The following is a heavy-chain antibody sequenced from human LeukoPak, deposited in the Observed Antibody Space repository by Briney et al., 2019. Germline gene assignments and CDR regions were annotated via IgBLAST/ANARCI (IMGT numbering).Heavy chain of an antibody. D-gene: IGHD2-15*01. J-gene: IGHJ4*02. CDR3: ARSSGGETLGLDY. Sequence: PSETLSLTCTISAASISSSSHHWGWIRQHPGKGLEWIGYIYYSGSTYYNPSLKSRVTISVDTSKNQFSLKLSSVTAADTAVYYCARSSGGETLGLDYWGQGTLVTVSS. CDR2: IYYSGST. V-gene: IGHV4-31*03. CDR1: AASISSSSHH.